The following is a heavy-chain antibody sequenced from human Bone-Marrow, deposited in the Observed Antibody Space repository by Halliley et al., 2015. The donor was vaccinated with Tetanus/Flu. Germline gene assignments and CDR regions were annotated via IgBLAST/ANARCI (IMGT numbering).Heavy chain of an antibody. D-gene: IGHD2-21*01. CDR3: AKWKGDGFCSGADCYP. J-gene: IGHJ5*02. V-gene: IGHV4-34*01. Sequence: LGEINVGGRTNYNPPVRSRISISLDPSKNQFSLGLTSVTAADTAVYYCAKWKGDGFCSGADCYPWGQGTLVTVSS. CDR2: INVGGRT.